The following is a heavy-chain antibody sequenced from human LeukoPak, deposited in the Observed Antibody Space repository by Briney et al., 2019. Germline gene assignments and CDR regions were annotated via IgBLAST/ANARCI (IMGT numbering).Heavy chain of an antibody. D-gene: IGHD2-2*01. CDR2: VYYSGST. CDR1: GGSINSSDYY. CDR3: ARHHRARYCSSTSCYSGFDY. V-gene: IGHV4-39*01. Sequence: SETLSLTCTVSGGSINSSDYYWGWIRQPPGKGLEWIGSVYYSGSTYYNPSLKSRVTISVDTSKNQFSLKLSSVTAADTAVYYCARHHRARYCSSTSCYSGFDYWGQGTLVTVSS. J-gene: IGHJ4*02.